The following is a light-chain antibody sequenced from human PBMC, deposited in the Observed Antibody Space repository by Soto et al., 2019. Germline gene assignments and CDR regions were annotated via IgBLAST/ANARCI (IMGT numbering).Light chain of an antibody. CDR3: CSYTSSSTSVV. CDR1: SSDVGGYNY. Sequence: QSALTQPASVSGSPGQSITISCTGTSSDVGGYNYVSWYQQHPGKAPKLMIYDVSNRPSGVSNRFSGSKSGNTASLTISGGLADDEDDYYCCSYTSSSTSVVFGAGTKLTVL. V-gene: IGLV2-14*01. J-gene: IGLJ2*01. CDR2: DVS.